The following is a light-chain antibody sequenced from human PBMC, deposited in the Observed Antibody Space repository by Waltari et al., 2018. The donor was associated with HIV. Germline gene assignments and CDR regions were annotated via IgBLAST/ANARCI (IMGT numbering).Light chain of an antibody. CDR2: DVN. J-gene: IGLJ1*01. Sequence: QSALTQPASVSGSPGQSIAISCPGTSGDIGPYKYVSWYQQHTGKVPKLIIYDVNVRPSGVSDRFSGSKSGNTATLTISGLHSDDEADYYCCSYTVNSTGVFGAGTKITV. CDR1: SGDIGPYKY. V-gene: IGLV2-14*03. CDR3: CSYTVNSTGV.